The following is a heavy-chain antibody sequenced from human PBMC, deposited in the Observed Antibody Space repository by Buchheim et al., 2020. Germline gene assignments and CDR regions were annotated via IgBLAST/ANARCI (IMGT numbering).Heavy chain of an antibody. Sequence: QVQLVESGGGVVQPGRSLRLSCAASGFTFSSYAMHWVRQAPGKGLEWVAVISYDGSNKYYADSVKGRFTISRDNSKNTLYLQMNSLRAEDTAVYYCARVPGSWHYYFDYWGQGTL. CDR3: ARVPGSWHYYFDY. D-gene: IGHD6-13*01. J-gene: IGHJ4*02. CDR1: GFTFSSYA. CDR2: ISYDGSNK. V-gene: IGHV3-30-3*01.